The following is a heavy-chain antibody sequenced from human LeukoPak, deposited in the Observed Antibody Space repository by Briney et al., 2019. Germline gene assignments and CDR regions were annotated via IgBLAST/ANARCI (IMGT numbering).Heavy chain of an antibody. CDR1: GFTFSSYA. J-gene: IGHJ4*02. Sequence: GSLRLSCAASGFTFSSYAVHWVRQAPGKGLEWVAVISYDGSNKYYADSVKGRFTISRDNSKNTLYLQMNSLRAEDTAVYYCARGDSFYYWGQGTLVTVSS. V-gene: IGHV3-30-3*01. CDR2: ISYDGSNK. D-gene: IGHD2-21*01. CDR3: ARGDSFYY.